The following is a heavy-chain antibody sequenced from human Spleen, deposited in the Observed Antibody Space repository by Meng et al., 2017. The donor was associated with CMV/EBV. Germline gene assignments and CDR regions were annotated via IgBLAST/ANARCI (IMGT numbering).Heavy chain of an antibody. CDR1: GFTFTSSA. Sequence: VKVSCKASGFTFTSSAVQWVRQARGQRLEWIGWIVVGSGNTNYAQKFQERVTITRDMSTSTAYMELSSLRSEDTAVYYCAADGTDCSSTSCYWVDGMDVWGQGTTVTVSS. CDR2: IVVGSGNT. J-gene: IGHJ6*02. D-gene: IGHD2-2*01. CDR3: AADGTDCSSTSCYWVDGMDV. V-gene: IGHV1-58*01.